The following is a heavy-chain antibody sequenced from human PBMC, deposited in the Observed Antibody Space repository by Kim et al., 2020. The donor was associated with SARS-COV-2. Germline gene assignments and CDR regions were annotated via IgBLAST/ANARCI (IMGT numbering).Heavy chain of an antibody. CDR3: AKDDTYYDFWSGYLNVDYYYYYGMDV. D-gene: IGHD3-3*01. V-gene: IGHV3-30*18. CDR2: ISYDGSNK. J-gene: IGHJ6*02. Sequence: GGSLRLSCAASGFTFSSYCMHWVRQAPGKGLEWVAVISYDGSNKYYADSVKGRFTISRDNSKNTLYLQMNSLRAEDTAVYYCAKDDTYYDFWSGYLNVDYYYYYGMDVWGQGTTVTVSS. CDR1: GFTFSSYC.